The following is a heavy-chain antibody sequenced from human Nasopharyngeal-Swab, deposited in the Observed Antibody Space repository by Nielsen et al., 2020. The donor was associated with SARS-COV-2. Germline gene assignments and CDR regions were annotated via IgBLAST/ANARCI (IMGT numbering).Heavy chain of an antibody. V-gene: IGHV4-39*02. CDR1: GGSISSSSYY. CDR2: IYYSGST. CDR3: AREIITIFGVVIPNWFDP. Sequence: SETLSLTCTVSGGSISSSSYYWGWIRQPPGKGLEWIGSIYYSGSTYYNPSLKSRVTITVDTSKNQFSMKLSSVTAADTAVYYCAREIITIFGVVIPNWFDPWGQGTLVPSPQ. D-gene: IGHD3-3*01. J-gene: IGHJ5*02.